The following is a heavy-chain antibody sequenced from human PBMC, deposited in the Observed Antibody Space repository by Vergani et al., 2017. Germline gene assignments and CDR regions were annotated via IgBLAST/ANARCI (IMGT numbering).Heavy chain of an antibody. CDR1: GGSISSSSYY. CDR3: ARRGAIYGYFDH. J-gene: IGHJ4*02. CDR2: IYFIGST. V-gene: IGHV4-39*02. Sequence: QLQLQESGPGLVKPSETLSLTCTVSGGSISSSSYYWGWIRQPPGKGLEWIGSIYFIGSTYYKPSLKSRVTISVDTSKNHLSLKLSSVTAAYTAVYYCARRGAIYGYFDHWGQGTQVTVSS. D-gene: IGHD2/OR15-2a*01.